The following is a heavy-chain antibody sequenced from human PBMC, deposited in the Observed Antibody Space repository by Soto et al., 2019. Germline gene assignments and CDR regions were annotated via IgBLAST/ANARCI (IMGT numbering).Heavy chain of an antibody. J-gene: IGHJ4*02. V-gene: IGHV1-18*01. CDR1: GYTLTSYG. Sequence: ASVKVSCKASGYTLTSYGISWVRQAPGQGLEWMAWISAYSGNTNYAQKFQGRVTMTRDTSTNTASIELRSLTSDDTAVYYCARHLLLWDPFDYWGQGTLVTVSS. CDR2: ISAYSGNT. D-gene: IGHD3-10*01. CDR3: ARHLLLWDPFDY.